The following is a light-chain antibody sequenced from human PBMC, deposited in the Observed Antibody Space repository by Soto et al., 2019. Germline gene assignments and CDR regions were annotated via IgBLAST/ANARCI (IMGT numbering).Light chain of an antibody. CDR2: KVS. CDR1: QGLVYSDGNTY. Sequence: EVVMTQSPRNLPVTLGQPASISCWSSQGLVYSDGNTYLNWFQQRPGHSPRRLLYKVSFRDSGVPDRFSGSGSGTAFTLTISRVEAEDVAIYYCLQATHWPPYTFGQGTKLEIK. CDR3: LQATHWPPYT. V-gene: IGKV2-30*01. J-gene: IGKJ2*01.